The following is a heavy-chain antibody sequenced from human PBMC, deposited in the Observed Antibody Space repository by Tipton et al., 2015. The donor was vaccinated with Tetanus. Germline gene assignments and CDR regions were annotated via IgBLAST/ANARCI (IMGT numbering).Heavy chain of an antibody. V-gene: IGHV4-34*01. D-gene: IGHD5-12*01. J-gene: IGHJ4*02. CDR3: ARPGVGGYTGYYFDF. CDR2: INHGGGS. CDR1: GGSFSDYY. Sequence: TLSLTCAVSGGSFSDYYWTWIRQSPGKGLEWIGEINHGGGSNYNPSLKSRVTLSLDTSKNHFSLRLSSVTAADTAVYYCARPGVGGYTGYYFDFWGQGPVISVSS.